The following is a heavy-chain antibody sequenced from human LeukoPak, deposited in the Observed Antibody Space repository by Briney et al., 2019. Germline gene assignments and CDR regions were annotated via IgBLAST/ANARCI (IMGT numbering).Heavy chain of an antibody. D-gene: IGHD7-27*01. CDR1: GFTFSDFW. V-gene: IGHV3-74*01. CDR2: IRPDGTDA. J-gene: IGHJ4*02. CDR3: ARDMWGTFDY. Sequence: HPGGSLRLSCAASGFTFSDFWMHWVRQAPGKGPVWVSRIRPDGTDASYADSVEGRFTISRDNARNTLFLQISSLRDEDTAVYYCARDMWGTFDYWGQGTLVTVSS.